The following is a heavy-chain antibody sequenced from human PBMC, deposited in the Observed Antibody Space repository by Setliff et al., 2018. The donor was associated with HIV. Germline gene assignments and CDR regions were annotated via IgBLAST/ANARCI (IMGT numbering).Heavy chain of an antibody. CDR2: IETTGTV. D-gene: IGHD4-17*01. CDR1: GDSIRSQF. V-gene: IGHV4-4*08. J-gene: IGHJ5*02. Sequence: SETLSLTCNLSGDSIRSQFWTWIRQTPGKGLEWIASIETTGTVNYSPSLKSRVSISLDPSRSQFSLRAEDTALYYCAKDFHDCGDASWFDPWGQGTLVTVSS. CDR3: AKDFHDCGDASWFDP.